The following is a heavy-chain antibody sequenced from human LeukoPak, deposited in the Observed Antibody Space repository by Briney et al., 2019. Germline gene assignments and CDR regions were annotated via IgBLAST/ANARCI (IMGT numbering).Heavy chain of an antibody. D-gene: IGHD3-3*01. CDR2: INPNSGGT. J-gene: IGHJ6*04. V-gene: IGHV1-2*06. Sequence: ASVKVSYKASGYTFTGYYMHWVRQAPGQGLEWMGRINPNSGGTNYAQKFQGRVTMTRDTSISTAYMELSRLRSDDTAVYYCARGGYVLRFLEWLPLDVWGKGTTVTVSS. CDR1: GYTFTGYY. CDR3: ARGGYVLRFLEWLPLDV.